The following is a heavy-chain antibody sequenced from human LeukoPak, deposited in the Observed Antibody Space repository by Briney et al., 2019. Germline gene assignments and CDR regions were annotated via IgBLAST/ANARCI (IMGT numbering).Heavy chain of an antibody. D-gene: IGHD3-22*01. CDR1: GFTFSSYG. Sequence: GGSLRLSCAASGFTFSSYGMHWVRQAPGKGLEWVAVISYDGSNKYYADSVKGRFTISRDNSKNTLYLQMNSLRAEDTAVYYCAKDLAGYYYDSSGYTDYWGQGTLVTVSS. CDR3: AKDLAGYYYDSSGYTDY. V-gene: IGHV3-30*18. J-gene: IGHJ4*02. CDR2: ISYDGSNK.